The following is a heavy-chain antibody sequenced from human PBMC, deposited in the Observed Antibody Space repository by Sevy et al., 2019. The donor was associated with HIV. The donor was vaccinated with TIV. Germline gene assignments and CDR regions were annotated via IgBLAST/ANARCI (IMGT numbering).Heavy chain of an antibody. CDR2: ISRVGDNT. J-gene: IGHJ4*01. CDR3: AKQPDY. Sequence: GGSLRPSCEVPASTFSSYAMSWVGQATGKGLEWVSAISRVGDNTYYANSLKGRFTISRDNSKNTLYLQMNSLRGDDTAVYYCAKQPDYWGRGTPVTVSS. CDR1: ASTFSSYA. V-gene: IGHV3-23*01.